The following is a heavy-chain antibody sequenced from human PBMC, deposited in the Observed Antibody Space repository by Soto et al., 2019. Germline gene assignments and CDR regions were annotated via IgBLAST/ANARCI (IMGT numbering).Heavy chain of an antibody. V-gene: IGHV1-18*01. Sequence: ASVKVSCKASGYTFTSYGISWVRQAPGQGLEWMGWISAYNGNTNYAQKLQGRVTMTTDTSTSTAYMELRSLRSDDTAVYYCARLPPPSYYYYYYGMDVWGQGTTVTVSS. CDR3: ARLPPPSYYYYYYGMDV. J-gene: IGHJ6*02. CDR1: GYTFTSYG. CDR2: ISAYNGNT.